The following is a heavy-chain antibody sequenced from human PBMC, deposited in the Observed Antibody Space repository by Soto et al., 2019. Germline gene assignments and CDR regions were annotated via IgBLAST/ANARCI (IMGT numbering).Heavy chain of an antibody. J-gene: IGHJ6*03. CDR1: GGTFSSYT. CDR2: IIPILGIA. Sequence: ASVKVSCKASGGTFSSYTISWVRQAPGQGLEWMGRIIPILGIANYAQKFQGRVTVTADKSTSTAYMEPSSLRSEDTAVYYCARGDYGSGSYLPDYYYYYYMDVWGKGTTVTVSS. D-gene: IGHD3-10*01. V-gene: IGHV1-69*02. CDR3: ARGDYGSGSYLPDYYYYYYMDV.